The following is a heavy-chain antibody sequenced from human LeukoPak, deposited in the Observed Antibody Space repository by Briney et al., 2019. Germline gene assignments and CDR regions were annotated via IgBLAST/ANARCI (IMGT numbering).Heavy chain of an antibody. CDR2: IIPIFGTP. J-gene: IGHJ5*02. CDR3: ARDKRDYYDSRGFSNSFDP. V-gene: IGHV1-69*13. CDR1: GGTFSSYA. Sequence: ASVKVSCKASGGTFSSYAVHWVRQAPGQGLEWMGRIIPIFGTPNYAQHFQGGLTITADESTTTAYMELSGLRSEDTAVYYCARDKRDYYDSRGFSNSFDPWGQGTLVTVSS. D-gene: IGHD3-22*01.